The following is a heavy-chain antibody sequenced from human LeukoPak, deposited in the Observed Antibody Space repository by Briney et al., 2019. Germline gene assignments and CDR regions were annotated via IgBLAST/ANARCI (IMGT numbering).Heavy chain of an antibody. CDR1: GFTFSSYG. Sequence: PGRSLRLSCAASGFTFSSYGMHWVRQAPGKGLEWVAVISYDGSNKYYADSVKGRFTISRDNSKNTLYLQMNSLRAEDTAVYYCAVDIVVVVAATDFDYWAREPWSPSPQ. J-gene: IGHJ4*02. CDR3: AVDIVVVVAATDFDY. V-gene: IGHV3-30*03. CDR2: ISYDGSNK. D-gene: IGHD2-15*01.